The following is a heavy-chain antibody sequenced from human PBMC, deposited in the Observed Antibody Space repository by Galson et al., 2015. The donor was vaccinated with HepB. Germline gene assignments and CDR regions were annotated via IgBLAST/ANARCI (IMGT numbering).Heavy chain of an antibody. J-gene: IGHJ6*02. CDR3: AREDGGYSSSWAPQRYYYYYYGMDV. V-gene: IGHV1-3*01. CDR2: INAGNGNT. CDR1: GYTFTSYA. D-gene: IGHD6-13*01. Sequence: SVKVSCKASGYTFTSYAMHWVRQAPGQRLEWMGWINAGNGNTKYSQKFQGRVTITRDTSASTAYMELSSLRSEDTAVYYCAREDGGYSSSWAPQRYYYYYYGMDVWGQGTTVTVSS.